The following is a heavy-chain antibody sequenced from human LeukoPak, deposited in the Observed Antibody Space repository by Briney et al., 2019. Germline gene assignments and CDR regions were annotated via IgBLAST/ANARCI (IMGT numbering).Heavy chain of an antibody. CDR1: GGSISTYY. Sequence: PSETLSLTCTVSGGSISTYYWSWIRQPPGKGLEWIGEINHSGSTNYNPSLKSRVTISVDTSKNQFSLKLSSVTAADTAVYYCARAGYCSSTSCRTYGYWGQGTLVTVSS. CDR3: ARAGYCSSTSCRTYGY. CDR2: INHSGST. V-gene: IGHV4-34*01. D-gene: IGHD2-2*03. J-gene: IGHJ4*02.